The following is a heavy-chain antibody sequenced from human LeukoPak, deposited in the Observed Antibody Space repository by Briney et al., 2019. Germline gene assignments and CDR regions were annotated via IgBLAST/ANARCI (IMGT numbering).Heavy chain of an antibody. V-gene: IGHV3-23*01. D-gene: IGHD6-13*01. CDR3: AKDEKQQLVLHYFDY. CDR1: GFTFSSYG. Sequence: GGSLRLSCAASGFTFSSYGMSWVRQAPGKGLEWVSAISGSGGSTYYADSVKGRVTISRDNSKNTLYLQMNSLRAEDTAVYYCAKDEKQQLVLHYFDYWGQGTLVTVSS. CDR2: ISGSGGST. J-gene: IGHJ4*02.